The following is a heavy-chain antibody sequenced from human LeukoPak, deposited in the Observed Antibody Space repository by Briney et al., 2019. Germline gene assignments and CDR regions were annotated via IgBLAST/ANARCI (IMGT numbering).Heavy chain of an antibody. CDR2: ISAYNGNT. Sequence: ASVTVSYTPSVYTFTSYGISWVRQAPGQGLEWMGWISAYNGNTNYAQKLQGRVTMTTDTSTSTAYMELRSLRSDDTAVYYCAREGRYSGSYWLFNWFDPWGQGTLVTVSS. CDR3: AREGRYSGSYWLFNWFDP. J-gene: IGHJ5*02. D-gene: IGHD1-26*01. V-gene: IGHV1-18*01. CDR1: VYTFTSYG.